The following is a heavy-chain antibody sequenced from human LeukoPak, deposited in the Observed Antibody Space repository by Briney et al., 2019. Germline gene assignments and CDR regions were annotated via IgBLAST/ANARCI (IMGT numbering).Heavy chain of an antibody. CDR2: MNPNSGNT. Sequence: ASVKVSCKASGYTFTSYDINWVRQATGQGLEWMGWMNPNSGNTGYAQKFQGRVTMTRNTSISTAYMELSSLRSEDTAVYYCAKDGPLDVAVGAGVGNYFDYWGQGTLVTVSS. CDR3: AKDGPLDVAVGAGVGNYFDY. V-gene: IGHV1-8*01. D-gene: IGHD1-26*01. J-gene: IGHJ4*02. CDR1: GYTFTSYD.